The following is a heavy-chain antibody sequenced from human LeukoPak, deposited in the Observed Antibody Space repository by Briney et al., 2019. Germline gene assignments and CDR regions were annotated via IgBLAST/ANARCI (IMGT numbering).Heavy chain of an antibody. V-gene: IGHV1-46*01. CDR1: GYTFTSYY. CDR3: ARDEIYCSGGSCYSFDY. J-gene: IGHJ4*02. D-gene: IGHD2-15*01. CDR2: INPSGGST. Sequence: ALVKVSCKASGYTFTSYYMHWVRQAPGQGLEWMGIINPSGGSTSYAQKFQGRVTMTRDTSTSTVYMELSSLRSEDTAVYYCARDEIYCSGGSCYSFDYWGQGTLVTVSS.